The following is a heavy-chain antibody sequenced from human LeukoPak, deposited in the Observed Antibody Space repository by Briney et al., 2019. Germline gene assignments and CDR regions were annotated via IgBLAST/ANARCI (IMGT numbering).Heavy chain of an antibody. D-gene: IGHD3-10*02. Sequence: GGSLRLSCAASGFTFSSYAMSWVRQAPGKGLEWVSAISGSGGSTYYADSVKGRFTISRDNAKNSLYLQMNSLRAEDTAVYYCAELGITMIGGVWGKGTTVTISS. CDR3: AELGITMIGGV. CDR2: ISGSGGST. CDR1: GFTFSSYA. V-gene: IGHV3-23*01. J-gene: IGHJ6*04.